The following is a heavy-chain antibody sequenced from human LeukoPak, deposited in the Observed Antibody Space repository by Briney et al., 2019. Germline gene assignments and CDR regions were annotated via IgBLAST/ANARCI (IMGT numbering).Heavy chain of an antibody. CDR1: GYTLTELS. D-gene: IGHD2-2*01. V-gene: IGHV1-24*01. CDR2: FHPEDGET. J-gene: IGHJ4*02. CDR3: TTGKIYCSTTSCSDDY. Sequence: ASVKVPCKVFGYTLTELSMHWVRQAPGKGLEWMGGFHPEDGETIYAQKFQGRVTMTEDTSTDTAHMELRSLRSEDTTVYYCTTGKIYCSTTSCSDDYWGQGTLVTVSS.